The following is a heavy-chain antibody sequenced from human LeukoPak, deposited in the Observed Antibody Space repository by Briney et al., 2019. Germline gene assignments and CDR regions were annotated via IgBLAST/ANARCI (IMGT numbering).Heavy chain of an antibody. CDR3: ARIYYRRSDYHYYYMDV. J-gene: IGHJ6*03. Sequence: ASVKVSCKASGYTFTSYDINWVRQAPGQGLEWVGWMNPNSGNTGSAQKVQGRITITMNTSISTAYMELCSLRSEDTAVYYCARIYYRRSDYHYYYMDVWGEGTTVTVSS. D-gene: IGHD3-10*01. CDR2: MNPNSGNT. V-gene: IGHV1-8*01. CDR1: GYTFTSYD.